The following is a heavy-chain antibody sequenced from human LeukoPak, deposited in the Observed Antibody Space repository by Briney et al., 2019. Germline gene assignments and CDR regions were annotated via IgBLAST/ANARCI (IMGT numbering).Heavy chain of an antibody. CDR1: GDSISRGGDY. V-gene: IGHV4-31*03. CDR2: ISGSGST. Sequence: PSETLSLTCPVPGDSISRGGDYWTWIRQHPEKGLEWIGYISGSGSTYYSPSLRSRVTVSADTSKNQFSLKLTSVTAADTAVFYCARVPIIRGVIEDWGQGTLVSVSS. D-gene: IGHD3-10*01. J-gene: IGHJ4*02. CDR3: ARVPIIRGVIED.